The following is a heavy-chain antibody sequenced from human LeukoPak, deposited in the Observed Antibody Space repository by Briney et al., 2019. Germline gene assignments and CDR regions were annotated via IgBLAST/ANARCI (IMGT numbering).Heavy chain of an antibody. CDR1: GFTFSSYA. CDR2: ISGSGGST. D-gene: IGHD2-2*01. Sequence: GGSLRLSCAASGFTFSSYAMSWVRQAPGKGLEWVSAISGSGGSTHYADSVKGRFTISRDNSKNTLYLQMNSLRAEDTAVYYCAKDRKWSTSEYYFDYWGQGTLVTVSS. J-gene: IGHJ4*02. V-gene: IGHV3-23*01. CDR3: AKDRKWSTSEYYFDY.